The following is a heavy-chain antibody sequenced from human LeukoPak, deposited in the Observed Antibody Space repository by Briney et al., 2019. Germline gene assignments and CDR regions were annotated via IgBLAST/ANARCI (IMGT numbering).Heavy chain of an antibody. J-gene: IGHJ6*03. Sequence: KASETLSLTCTVSGGSISSYYWSWIRQPAGKGLEWIGRIYTSGSTNYNPSLKSRVTMSVDTSKNQFSLKLSSVTAADTAVYYCARDVGDQFGTYYYYYMDVWGKGTTVTISS. CDR1: GGSISSYY. CDR3: ARDVGDQFGTYYYYYMDV. CDR2: IYTSGST. D-gene: IGHD6-13*01. V-gene: IGHV4-4*07.